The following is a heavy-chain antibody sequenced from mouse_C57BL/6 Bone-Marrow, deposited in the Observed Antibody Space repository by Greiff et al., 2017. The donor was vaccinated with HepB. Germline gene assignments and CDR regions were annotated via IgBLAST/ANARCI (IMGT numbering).Heavy chain of an antibody. Sequence: EVQVVESGAELVRPGASVKLSCTASGFNIKDDYMHWVKQRPEQGLEWIGWIDPENGDTEYASKFQGKATITADTSSNTAYLQLSSLTSEDTAVYYCTTPGNGYAMDYWGQGTSVTVSS. V-gene: IGHV14-4*01. CDR2: IDPENGDT. CDR3: TTPGNGYAMDY. CDR1: GFNIKDDY. J-gene: IGHJ4*01.